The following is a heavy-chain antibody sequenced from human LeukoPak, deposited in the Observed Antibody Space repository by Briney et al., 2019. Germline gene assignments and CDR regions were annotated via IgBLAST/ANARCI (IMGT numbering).Heavy chain of an antibody. Sequence: ASVKVSCKASGGTFSSYTISWVRQAPGQGLEWMGWISVYNGNTNYAQKLQGRVTMITDTSTSTAYMELRSLRYDDTAVYYCARGGGSYPNWFDPWGQGTLVTVSS. CDR3: ARGGGSYPNWFDP. D-gene: IGHD1-26*01. J-gene: IGHJ5*02. CDR1: GGTFSSYT. CDR2: ISVYNGNT. V-gene: IGHV1-18*01.